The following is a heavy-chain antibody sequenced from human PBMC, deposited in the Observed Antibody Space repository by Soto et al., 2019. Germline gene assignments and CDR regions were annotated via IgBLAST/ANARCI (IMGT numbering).Heavy chain of an antibody. CDR1: GGSFSGYY. CDR3: ARGRRYSCTLDY. J-gene: IGHJ4*01. CDR2: INHSGST. Sequence: PSETLSLTCAVYGGSFSGYYWSWIRQPPGKGLEWIGEINHSGSTNYNPSLKSRVTISVDTSKNQFSLKLSSVTAADTAVYYCARGRRYSCTLDYWGHGTLVTVSS. D-gene: IGHD5-18*01. V-gene: IGHV4-34*01.